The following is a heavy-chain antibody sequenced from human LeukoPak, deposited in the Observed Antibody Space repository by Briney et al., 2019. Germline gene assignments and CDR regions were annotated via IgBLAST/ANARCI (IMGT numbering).Heavy chain of an antibody. V-gene: IGHV1-24*01. Sequence: GASVKVSRKVSGYTLTELSMHWVRQAPGKGLEWMGGFDPENGETIYAQKFQGRVTMTEDTSTDTAYMELSSLRSEDTAVYYCATGFVGFGEPHDYWGQGTLVTVSS. CDR1: GYTLTELS. CDR3: ATGFVGFGEPHDY. D-gene: IGHD3-10*01. J-gene: IGHJ4*02. CDR2: FDPENGET.